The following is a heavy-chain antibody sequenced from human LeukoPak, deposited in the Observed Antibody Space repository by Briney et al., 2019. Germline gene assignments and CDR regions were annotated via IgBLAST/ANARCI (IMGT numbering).Heavy chain of an antibody. CDR2: ISNSGDAI. J-gene: IGHJ4*02. CDR1: GFTFSSYE. Sequence: PGGCLSLSCVASGFTFSSYEMDWVRQAPGKGLEWISYISNSGDAIYYADSVKGRFTISRDNAKDSLYLQINSLRAEDTAVYYCARGLPSAPGVGDYWGQGTLVTVSS. D-gene: IGHD6-13*01. CDR3: ARGLPSAPGVGDY. V-gene: IGHV3-48*03.